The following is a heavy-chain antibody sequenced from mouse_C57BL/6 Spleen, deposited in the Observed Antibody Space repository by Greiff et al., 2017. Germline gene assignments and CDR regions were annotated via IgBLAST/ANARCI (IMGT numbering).Heavy chain of an antibody. J-gene: IGHJ4*01. CDR3: ARGGSIYDGYWRDY. D-gene: IGHD2-3*01. V-gene: IGHV1-55*01. CDR2: FYPGSGST. CDR1: GYTFTGYW. Sequence: QVQLQQPGAELVKPGASVKMSCKASGYTFTGYWITWVKQRPGQGLEWIGDFYPGSGSTNYNEKFKGKATLTVDTSSSTAYMQLSRLTSEDSAVYYGARGGSIYDGYWRDYWGQGTSVTVSS.